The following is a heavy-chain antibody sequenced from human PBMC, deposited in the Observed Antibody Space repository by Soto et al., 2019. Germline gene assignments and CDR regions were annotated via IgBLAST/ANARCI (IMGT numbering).Heavy chain of an antibody. V-gene: IGHV3-30*04. CDR1: GFTFSGYA. Sequence: QVQLVESGGGVVQPGRSLRLSCAASGFTFSGYAMHWVRQATGKGLELVAATSYDEHFKYYADSVKGRFTISRDKSKNTFFLQMNSLRTEDTAMYYCARQGGSSGIWYFDYWGQGSRVTVSS. CDR3: ARQGGSSGIWYFDY. CDR2: TSYDEHFK. J-gene: IGHJ4*02. D-gene: IGHD6-6*01.